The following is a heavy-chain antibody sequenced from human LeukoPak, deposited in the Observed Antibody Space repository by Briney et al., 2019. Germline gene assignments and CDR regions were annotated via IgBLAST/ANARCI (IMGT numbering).Heavy chain of an antibody. CDR3: ARAMVRGVITYYYGMDV. D-gene: IGHD3-10*01. CDR2: ISYDGSNK. CDR1: GFTFTSYW. J-gene: IGHJ6*02. Sequence: PGGSLRLSCAASGFTFTSYWMHWVRQAPGKGLEWVAVISYDGSNKYYADSVKGRFTISRDNSKNTLYLQMNSLRAEDTAVYYCARAMVRGVITYYYGMDVWGQGTTVTVSS. V-gene: IGHV3-30*03.